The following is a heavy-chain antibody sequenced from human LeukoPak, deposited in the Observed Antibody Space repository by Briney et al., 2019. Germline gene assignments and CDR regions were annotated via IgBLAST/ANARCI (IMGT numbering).Heavy chain of an antibody. CDR2: ISGDGGST. D-gene: IGHD4-17*01. V-gene: IGHV3-43*02. CDR1: GFTFDDYA. J-gene: IGHJ6*02. Sequence: GGSLRLSCAASGFTFDDYAMHWVRQAPGKGLEWVSLISGDGGSTYYADSVKGRFTISRDNSKNSLYLQMNSLRTEDTALYYWAKDIPKGDYEAGIYYYYGMDVWGQGTTVTVSS. CDR3: AKDIPKGDYEAGIYYYYGMDV.